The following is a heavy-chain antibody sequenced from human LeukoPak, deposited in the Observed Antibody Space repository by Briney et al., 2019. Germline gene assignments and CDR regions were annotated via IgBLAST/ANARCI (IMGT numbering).Heavy chain of an antibody. CDR1: GYTFTGHH. D-gene: IGHD6-19*01. Sequence: ASVKVSCKASGYTFTGHHMHWVRQAPGQGLEWMGWVYPKSGGTNYAQKFQGRVTMTRDTSSSTGYMELSRVTSDDTAIYYCARWRGYSSGWSGPFDDWGQGTLVTVSS. J-gene: IGHJ4*02. CDR2: VYPKSGGT. V-gene: IGHV1-2*02. CDR3: ARWRGYSSGWSGPFDD.